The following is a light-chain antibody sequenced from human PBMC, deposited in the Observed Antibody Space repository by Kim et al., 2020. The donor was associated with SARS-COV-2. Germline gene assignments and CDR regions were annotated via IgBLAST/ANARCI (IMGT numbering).Light chain of an antibody. V-gene: IGLV3-21*04. CDR3: QVWDSGSAHWV. CDR1: NIRDKS. CDR2: YDG. J-gene: IGLJ3*02. Sequence: SYELTQPPSVSVAPGKTASITCGGNNIRDKSVHWSRQKPGQAPVLVSYYDGDRPSGIPERFSASKSGDTATLTVSRVETGDEADYYCQVWDSGSAHWVFGGWTQLAVL.